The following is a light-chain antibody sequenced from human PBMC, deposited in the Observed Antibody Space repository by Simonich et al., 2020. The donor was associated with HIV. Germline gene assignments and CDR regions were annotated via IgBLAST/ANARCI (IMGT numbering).Light chain of an antibody. V-gene: IGKV3-15*01. CDR3: QQYDDWLLLT. CDR2: GAS. CDR1: QSISNN. Sequence: EIGMTQSPATLSVSPGERATLSCTASQSISNNLAWYKQKPGPAPRLLIFGASNRATGIPARFSGSGSGTEFTLTITSMQSEDFAIYYCQQYDDWLLLTFGGGTKVEI. J-gene: IGKJ4*01.